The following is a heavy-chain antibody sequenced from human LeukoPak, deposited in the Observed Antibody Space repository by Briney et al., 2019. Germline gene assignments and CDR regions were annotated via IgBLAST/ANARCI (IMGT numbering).Heavy chain of an antibody. CDR1: GFTFSSYW. J-gene: IGHJ4*02. V-gene: IGHV3-7*01. Sequence: PGGSLRLSCAASGFTFSSYWMSWVRQSPGKGLEWVANIKPDGSEKYFTDSVKGRFTISRDNAKNALYLEMNSLRAEDTAEYFCARERMYSGSGSTYPYYDYWGQGTLVTVSS. CDR2: IKPDGSEK. D-gene: IGHD3-10*01. CDR3: ARERMYSGSGSTYPYYDY.